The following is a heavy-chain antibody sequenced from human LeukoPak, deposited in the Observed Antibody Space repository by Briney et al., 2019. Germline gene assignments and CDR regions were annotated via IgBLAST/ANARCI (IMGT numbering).Heavy chain of an antibody. J-gene: IGHJ4*02. Sequence: ASVKVPCKASGYTFTSYAMHWVRQAPGQRLEWMGWINAGNGNTKYSQKFQGRVTITRDTSASTAYMELSSLRSEDTAVYYCARDYYDSSGFLGPFDYWGQGTLVTDSS. D-gene: IGHD3-22*01. CDR2: INAGNGNT. CDR1: GYTFTSYA. V-gene: IGHV1-3*01. CDR3: ARDYYDSSGFLGPFDY.